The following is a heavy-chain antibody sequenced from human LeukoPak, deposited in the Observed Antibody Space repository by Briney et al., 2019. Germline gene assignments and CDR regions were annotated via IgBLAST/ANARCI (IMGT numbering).Heavy chain of an antibody. J-gene: IGHJ4*02. CDR3: AISYYYDSSGYYLLLSDY. CDR1: GGTVTSYT. V-gene: IGHV1-69*02. CDR2: FIPILDIA. Sequence: SVKVSCNASGGTVTSYTISCVRQAPRQRLEWMGRFIPILDIANYAQKIQGRVTITADKPTSTTYMEPGRLRAEDTAVYYCAISYYYDSSGYYLLLSDYWGQGTLVTVPS. D-gene: IGHD3-22*01.